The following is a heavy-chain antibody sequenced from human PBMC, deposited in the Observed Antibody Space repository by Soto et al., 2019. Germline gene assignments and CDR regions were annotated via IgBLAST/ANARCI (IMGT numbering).Heavy chain of an antibody. CDR1: GFTFSSYA. V-gene: IGHV3-23*01. Sequence: EVQLLESGGGLVQPGGSLRLSCAASGFTFSSYAMSWVRQAPGKGLEWVSAISGSGGSTYYADSVKGRFTISKDNSKNTLYLQMNSLRAEDTAVYYCAKPFEGYYYYGMDVWGQGTTVTVSS. CDR3: AKPFEGYYYYGMDV. J-gene: IGHJ6*02. D-gene: IGHD3-10*01. CDR2: ISGSGGST.